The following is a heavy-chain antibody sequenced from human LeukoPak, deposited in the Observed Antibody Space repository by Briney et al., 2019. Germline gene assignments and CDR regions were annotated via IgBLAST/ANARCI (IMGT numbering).Heavy chain of an antibody. CDR1: GGSISSGGYY. D-gene: IGHD4-17*01. J-gene: IGHJ4*02. CDR2: IYTSGST. Sequence: SETLSLTCTVSGGSISSGGYYWSWIRQPAGKGLEWIGRIYTSGSTNYNPSLKSRVTISVDTSKNQFSLKLSSVTAADTAVYYCARESELYGDDDYWGQGTLVTVSS. CDR3: ARESELYGDDDY. V-gene: IGHV4-61*02.